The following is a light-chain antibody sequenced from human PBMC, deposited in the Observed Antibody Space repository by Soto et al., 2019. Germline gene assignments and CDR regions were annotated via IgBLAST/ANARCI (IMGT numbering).Light chain of an antibody. CDR2: DVS. J-gene: IGLJ2*01. CDR3: CSYAGSLV. Sequence: QSALTQPRSVSGSPGQSVTISCTGTSSDVGDYNYVSWHQQHPGKAPKLMIYDVSKRPSGVPDRFSGSKSGNTASLTISGLQAEDEADYYCCSYAGSLVFGGGTKLTVL. V-gene: IGLV2-11*01. CDR1: SSDVGDYNY.